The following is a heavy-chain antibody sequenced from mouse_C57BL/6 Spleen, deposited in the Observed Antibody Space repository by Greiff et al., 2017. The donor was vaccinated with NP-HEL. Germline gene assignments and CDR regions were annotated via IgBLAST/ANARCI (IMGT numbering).Heavy chain of an antibody. Sequence: VKLQESGAELVKPGASVKMSCKASGYTFTTYPIEWMKQNHGKSLEWIGNFHPYNDDTKYNEKFKGKATLTVEKSSSTVYLELSRLTSDDSAVYYCARGYYGSSSYYFDYWGQGTTLTVSS. J-gene: IGHJ2*01. CDR3: ARGYYGSSSYYFDY. D-gene: IGHD1-1*01. V-gene: IGHV1-47*01. CDR1: GYTFTTYP. CDR2: FHPYNDDT.